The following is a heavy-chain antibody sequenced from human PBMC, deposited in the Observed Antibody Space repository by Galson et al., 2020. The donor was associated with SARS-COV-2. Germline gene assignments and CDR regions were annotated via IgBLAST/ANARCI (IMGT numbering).Heavy chain of an antibody. Sequence: SETLSLTCTVSGGSISSGDHYWSWIRQPPGKGLEWIGYIYHSGSPSYNPSLQSRTTISVDTSKNQFSLNLNSVTAADTAVYYCARGDYNFWSNYLSVSLDYWGQGTLVTVSS. CDR2: IYHSGSP. CDR1: GGSISSGDHY. CDR3: ARGDYNFWSNYLSVSLDY. D-gene: IGHD3-3*01. V-gene: IGHV4-30-4*01. J-gene: IGHJ4*02.